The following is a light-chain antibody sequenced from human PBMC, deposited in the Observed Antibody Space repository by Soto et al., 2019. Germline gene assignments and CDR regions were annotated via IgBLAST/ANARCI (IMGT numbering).Light chain of an antibody. CDR3: QQYSKWPLA. V-gene: IGKV3-15*01. CDR2: GAS. J-gene: IGKJ4*01. CDR1: QSVDSR. Sequence: EVVLTQSPATLSVSPGEGATLSCKASQSVDSRLAWYQQKPGQAPRLLIEGASSRGTDIPARFSGSGSGTEFTLTICSLQSEDFAVYYCQQYSKWPLAFGGGTRVEIK.